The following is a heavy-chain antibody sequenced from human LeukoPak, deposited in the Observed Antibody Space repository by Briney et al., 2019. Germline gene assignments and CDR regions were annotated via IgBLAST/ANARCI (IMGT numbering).Heavy chain of an antibody. V-gene: IGHV3-74*01. CDR2: ITSDGSAT. CDR3: ASGAAPGYFDL. CDR1: GFTFSTYW. J-gene: IGHJ2*01. Sequence: GGSLRLSCAVSGFTFSTYWMHWVRQGPGKGLAWVSRITSDGSATGYADSVKGRFTISRDNAKNTLYLHMDSPRADDTAVYYCASGAAPGYFDLWGRGTLVTVSS. D-gene: IGHD2-15*01.